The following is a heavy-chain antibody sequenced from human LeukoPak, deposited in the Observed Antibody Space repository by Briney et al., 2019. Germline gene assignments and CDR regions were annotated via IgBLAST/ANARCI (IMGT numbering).Heavy chain of an antibody. J-gene: IGHJ4*02. Sequence: SETLSLTCTVSGDSITSLTYYWGWIRQPPGKGLEWIASIYYSGTTYYSPSLKSRVTISVNRSDNQFSLRLSSVTAADTAVSFCAGYSSGWSSGGGYWGQGNLVTVSS. CDR3: AGYSSGWSSGGGY. V-gene: IGHV4-39*01. CDR1: GDSITSLTYY. D-gene: IGHD6-19*01. CDR2: IYYSGTT.